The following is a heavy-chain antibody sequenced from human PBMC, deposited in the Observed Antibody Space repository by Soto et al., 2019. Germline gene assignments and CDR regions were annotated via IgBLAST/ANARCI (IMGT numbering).Heavy chain of an antibody. D-gene: IGHD2-15*01. Sequence: EVQLVESGGGLVQPGGSLKLSCAASGFTFSSYEMNWVRQAPGKGLEWVSYISSSGSTIYYADSVKGRVTISSDNATNSLYLQMNSLRAEDTAVYYCARAAGGNVRADYWRQGTLLTVSS. CDR3: ARAAGGNVRADY. CDR2: ISSSGSTI. V-gene: IGHV3-48*03. J-gene: IGHJ4*02. CDR1: GFTFSSYE.